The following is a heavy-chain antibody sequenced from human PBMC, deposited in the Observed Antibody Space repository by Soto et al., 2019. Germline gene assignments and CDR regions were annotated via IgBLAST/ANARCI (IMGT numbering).Heavy chain of an antibody. CDR1: GFTFSSHA. CDR2: IHGTRSII. D-gene: IGHD3-16*01. J-gene: IGHJ4*02. Sequence: EVQLVESGGGLVQPGGSLKLSCAVSGFTFSSHAMNWVRQAPGKGLEWAAYIHGTRSIIYYADSVKGRFTISRDNAKNSLYLQMDSLRDEDTALYYCARDARNADYDYWGQGTLVTVSS. CDR3: ARDARNADYDY. V-gene: IGHV3-48*02.